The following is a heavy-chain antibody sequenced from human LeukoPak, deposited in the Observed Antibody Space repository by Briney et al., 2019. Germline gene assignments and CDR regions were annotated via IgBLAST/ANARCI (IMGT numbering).Heavy chain of an antibody. D-gene: IGHD2-21*01. CDR2: IIPIFGTA. V-gene: IGHV1-69*13. Sequence: SVKVSCKASGGTFSSYAISWVRQAPGQGLEWMGGIIPIFGTANYAQKFQGRVTITADESTSTAYMELSSLRSEDTAVYYCARDPHCGGDCHQPWGQGTLVTVSS. CDR3: ARDPHCGGDCHQP. CDR1: GGTFSSYA. J-gene: IGHJ5*02.